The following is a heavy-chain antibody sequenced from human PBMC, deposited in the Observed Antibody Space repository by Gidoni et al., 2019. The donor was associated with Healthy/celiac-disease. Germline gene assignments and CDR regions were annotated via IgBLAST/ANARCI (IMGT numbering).Heavy chain of an antibody. J-gene: IGHJ4*02. CDR2: IYHSGST. D-gene: IGHD5-12*01. CDR1: GYSISSGYY. Sequence: QVPLQESGPGLVKPSETLSLTCTVSGYSISSGYYWGWIRHPPGKGLEWIGSIYHSGSTYYNPSLKSRVTISVDTSKNQFSLKLSSVTAADTAVYYCAGRGYSGYGLPGFDYWGQGTMVTVSS. V-gene: IGHV4-38-2*02. CDR3: AGRGYSGYGLPGFDY.